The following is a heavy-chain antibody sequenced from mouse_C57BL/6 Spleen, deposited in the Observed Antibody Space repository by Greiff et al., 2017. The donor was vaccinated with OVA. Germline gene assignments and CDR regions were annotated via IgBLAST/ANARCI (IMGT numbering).Heavy chain of an antibody. J-gene: IGHJ2*01. Sequence: LQESGPELVKPGASVKISCKASGYSFTDYNMNWVKQSNGKSLEWIGVINPNYGTTSYNQKFKGKATLTVDQSSSTAYMQLNSLTSEDSAVYYCARGGGMVTTRDFDYWGQGTTLTVSS. CDR2: INPNYGTT. CDR3: ARGGGMVTTRDFDY. CDR1: GYSFTDYN. D-gene: IGHD2-2*01. V-gene: IGHV1-39*01.